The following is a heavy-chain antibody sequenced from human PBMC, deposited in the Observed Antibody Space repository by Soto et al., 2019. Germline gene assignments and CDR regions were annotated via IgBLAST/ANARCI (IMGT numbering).Heavy chain of an antibody. CDR3: SRGTSIPASGDY. J-gene: IGHJ4*01. CDR2: VSAYNGER. D-gene: IGHD6-6*01. CDR1: GYTVTNYG. V-gene: IGHV1-18*01. Sequence: QVQLVQSGAEVKKPGASVKVSCKASGYTVTNYGINWVRQAPGQGLEWLGWVSAYNGERRYAQRVQARVIMTTDTSRTTTYMELRSLRSDETSVYYCSRGTSIPASGDYWGQGTLVTVSS.